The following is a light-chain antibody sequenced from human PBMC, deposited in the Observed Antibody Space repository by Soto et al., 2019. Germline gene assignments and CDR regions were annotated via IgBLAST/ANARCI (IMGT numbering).Light chain of an antibody. CDR2: ANN. CDR3: AAWDDRLNGVV. V-gene: IGLV1-44*01. Sequence: QSALSQPPSASGTPGQRVTISCSGSSSNIGMNPVNWYQQLPGTAPKLLIYANNERPSGVPDRFSGSKSGTSASLAISGLQSDDEADYYCAAWDDRLNGVVFGGGTKLTVL. J-gene: IGLJ2*01. CDR1: SSNIGMNP.